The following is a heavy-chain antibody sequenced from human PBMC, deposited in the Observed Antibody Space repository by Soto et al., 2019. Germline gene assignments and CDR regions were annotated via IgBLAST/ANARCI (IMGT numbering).Heavy chain of an antibody. D-gene: IGHD2-15*01. J-gene: IGHJ6*02. CDR2: IIPIFGTA. CDR1: GGTFSSYA. CDR3: ASNLTGYSHVEGV. Sequence: SVKVSCKASGGTFSSYAISWVRQAPGQGLEWMGGIIPIFGTANYAQKFQGRVTITADESTSTAYMELSSLRSEDTAVYYCASNLTGYSHVEGVWGQGTSVTVSS. V-gene: IGHV1-69*13.